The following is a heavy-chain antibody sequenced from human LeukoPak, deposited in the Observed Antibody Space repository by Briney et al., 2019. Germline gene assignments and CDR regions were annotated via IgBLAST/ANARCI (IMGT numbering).Heavy chain of an antibody. D-gene: IGHD2-2*01. CDR1: GGSISSYY. CDR3: ARYCSSTSCYGFDY. Sequence: PSETLSLTCTVSGGSISSYYWGWIRQPPGKGLEWIGSIYHSGSTYYNPSLKSRVTISVDTSKNQFSLKLSSVTAADTAVYYCARYCSSTSCYGFDYWGQGTLVTVSS. CDR2: IYHSGST. J-gene: IGHJ4*02. V-gene: IGHV4-38-2*02.